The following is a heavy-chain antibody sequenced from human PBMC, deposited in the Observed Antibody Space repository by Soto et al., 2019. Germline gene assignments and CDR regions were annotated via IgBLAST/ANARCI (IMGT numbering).Heavy chain of an antibody. CDR1: GFTFDAYD. J-gene: IGHJ4*02. V-gene: IGHV3-9*01. CDR2: VSWNSGSI. Sequence: EVQLVESGGGLVQPGRSLRLSCAASGFTFDAYDMHWVRQAQGKGLEWASGVSWNSGSIGYADSVKGLFTISSDNAKNSQYLRTNSQRAEDTVLYSCATPEAGSDYGGQGALVTASS. CDR3: ATPEAGSDY. D-gene: IGHD6-19*01.